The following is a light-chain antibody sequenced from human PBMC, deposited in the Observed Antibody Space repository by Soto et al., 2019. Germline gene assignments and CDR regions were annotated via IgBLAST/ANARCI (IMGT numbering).Light chain of an antibody. Sequence: SYELTQPPSVSVALGQTARITCGGNNIGSKSVHWYQQKPGQAPVLVVYDDSARPSGIPERFSGSNSGNTATLTISRVEAGDEADYYCQVWDSSSDHPVFGGGTKLTVL. V-gene: IGLV3-21*02. CDR1: NIGSKS. J-gene: IGLJ3*02. CDR2: DDS. CDR3: QVWDSSSDHPV.